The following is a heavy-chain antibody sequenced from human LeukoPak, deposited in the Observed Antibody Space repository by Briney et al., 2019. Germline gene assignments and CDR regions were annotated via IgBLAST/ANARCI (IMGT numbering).Heavy chain of an antibody. CDR2: INPNSGGT. V-gene: IGHV1-2*02. CDR3: ARTGYEIAAAGAEYFQH. D-gene: IGHD6-13*01. Sequence: GASVKVSCKASGYTFTGYYMHWVRQAPGQGLEWMGWINPNSGGTNYAQKFQGRVTMTRDTSISTAYMELSRLRSDDTAVYYCARTGYEIAAAGAEYFQHWGQGTLVTVSS. CDR1: GYTFTGYY. J-gene: IGHJ1*01.